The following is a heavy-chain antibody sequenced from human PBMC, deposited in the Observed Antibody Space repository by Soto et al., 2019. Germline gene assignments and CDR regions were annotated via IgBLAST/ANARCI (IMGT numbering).Heavy chain of an antibody. V-gene: IGHV4-59*01. D-gene: IGHD6-13*01. CDR1: GGSISSYY. Sequence: SETLSLTCTVSGGSISSYYWSWIRQPPGKGLEWIGYIYYSGSTNYNPSLKSRVTISVDTSKNQFSLKLSSVTAADTAVYYCARSSYSSSYFDYWGQGTLVTGSS. J-gene: IGHJ4*02. CDR3: ARSSYSSSYFDY. CDR2: IYYSGST.